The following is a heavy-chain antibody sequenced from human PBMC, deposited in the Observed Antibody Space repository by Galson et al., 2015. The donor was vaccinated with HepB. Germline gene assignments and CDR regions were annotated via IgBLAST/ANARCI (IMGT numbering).Heavy chain of an antibody. D-gene: IGHD5-24*01. CDR2: MNGHSGDT. CDR3: ARGGMATLGESTFDY. V-gene: IGHV1-18*01. CDR1: NYNFNRHS. J-gene: IGHJ4*02. Sequence: SCKASNYNFNRHSINWVRQAPGQGLEWMGRMNGHSGDTNYAQKFQGRVTMTADTSTSTAYKELRSLRTDDTAVYHCARGGMATLGESTFDYWGQGTKITVSS.